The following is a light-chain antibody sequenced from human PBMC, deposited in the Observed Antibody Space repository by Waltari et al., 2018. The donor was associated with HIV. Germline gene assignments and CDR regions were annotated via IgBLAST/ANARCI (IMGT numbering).Light chain of an antibody. CDR2: QVS. Sequence: DIQLTQSPSTLSASVGDRVTIPCRASQSISTYLAWYQQKSGKAPNLLIYQVSTLESGVPSRFSGSGSGTEFSLTISSLQPDDFATYYCQHYNNYMWTFGQGTKVEIK. CDR1: QSISTY. J-gene: IGKJ1*01. V-gene: IGKV1-5*03. CDR3: QHYNNYMWT.